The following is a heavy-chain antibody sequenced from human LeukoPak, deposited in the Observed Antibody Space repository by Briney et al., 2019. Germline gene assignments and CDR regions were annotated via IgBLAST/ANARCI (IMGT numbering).Heavy chain of an antibody. D-gene: IGHD2-15*01. CDR3: ARGGRGGYCSGGSCYSGHGMDV. V-gene: IGHV3-30-3*01. J-gene: IGHJ6*04. CDR1: GFTFSSYA. Sequence: GRSLRLSCAASGFTFSSYAMHWVRQAPGKGLEWVAVISYDGSNKYYADSVKGRFTISRDNSKNTLYLQMNSLRAEDTAVYYCARGGRGGYCSGGSCYSGHGMDVWGKGTTVTVSS. CDR2: ISYDGSNK.